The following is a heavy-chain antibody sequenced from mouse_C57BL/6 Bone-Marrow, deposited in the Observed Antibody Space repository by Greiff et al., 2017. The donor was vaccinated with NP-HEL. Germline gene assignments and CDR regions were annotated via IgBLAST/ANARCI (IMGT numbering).Heavy chain of an antibody. CDR3: ARDDYYGTPFDY. J-gene: IGHJ2*01. D-gene: IGHD1-1*01. CDR1: GYTFTDYN. V-gene: IGHV1-22*01. CDR2: INPNNGGT. Sequence: VQLQQSGPELVKPGASVKMSCKASGYTFTDYNMHWVKQSHGKSLEWIGYINPNNGGTSYNQKFKGKATLTVNKSSSTAYMELLSLTSEDSAVYYCARDDYYGTPFDYWGQGTTLTVSS.